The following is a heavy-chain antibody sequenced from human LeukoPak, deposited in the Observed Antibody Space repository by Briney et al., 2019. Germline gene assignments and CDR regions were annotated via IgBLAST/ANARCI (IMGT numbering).Heavy chain of an antibody. D-gene: IGHD6-13*01. CDR1: GFPFSNHG. CDR2: IWDDGSDN. V-gene: IGHV3-33*06. Sequence: GGSLRLSCVASGFPFSNHGMHWVRQAPGKGLEWVASIWDDGSDNYSADSVRGRFTVSRDNSKNTLYLQMNSLRADDTAVYYCAKGLIAAGGMFNYWGQGTLATVSS. CDR3: AKGLIAAGGMFNY. J-gene: IGHJ4*02.